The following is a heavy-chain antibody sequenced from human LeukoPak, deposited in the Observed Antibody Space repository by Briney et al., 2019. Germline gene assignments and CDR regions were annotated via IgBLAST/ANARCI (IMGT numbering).Heavy chain of an antibody. CDR2: INHSGST. J-gene: IGHJ4*02. D-gene: IGHD3-22*01. V-gene: IGHV4-39*07. CDR1: GGSISSGSYY. CDR3: ARGGTFYYDSSGFYHTY. Sequence: SETLSLTCTVSGGSISSGSYYWSWIRQPPGKGLEWIGEINHSGSTNYNPSLKSRVTISVDTSKNQFSLKLDSVTAADTAVYYCARGGTFYYDSSGFYHTYWGRGTLVTVSS.